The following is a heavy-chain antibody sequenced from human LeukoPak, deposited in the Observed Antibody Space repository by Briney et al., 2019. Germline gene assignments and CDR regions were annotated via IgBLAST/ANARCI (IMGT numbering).Heavy chain of an antibody. Sequence: ASVTVSCKASGYTFTSYGISWLRQAPGQGLAWMGWISGYNGNTNYGQKHEGRVTMTADTSTSTAYMELRRLRSDDTAVYYCAREPNGSGSDWDYWGQGTLVTVSS. J-gene: IGHJ4*02. CDR2: ISGYNGNT. V-gene: IGHV1-18*01. CDR1: GYTFTSYG. D-gene: IGHD3-10*01. CDR3: AREPNGSGSDWDY.